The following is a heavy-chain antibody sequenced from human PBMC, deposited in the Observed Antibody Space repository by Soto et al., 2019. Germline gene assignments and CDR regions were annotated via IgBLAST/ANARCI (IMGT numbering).Heavy chain of an antibody. J-gene: IGHJ5*02. CDR3: ARHHGPTTSENWFDP. CDR2: ISTYSGDT. CDR1: GYTFFTYD. Sequence: QVHLVQSGVEVKTPGASVKVSCQASGYTFFTYDISWVRQAPGQGLEWMGWISTYSGDTKYAQKFQGRVTMTTDTSTTTAYLERRSLRSDDTAVYYCARHHGPTTSENWFDPCGQSTLVTVSS. D-gene: IGHD5-12*01. V-gene: IGHV1-18*01.